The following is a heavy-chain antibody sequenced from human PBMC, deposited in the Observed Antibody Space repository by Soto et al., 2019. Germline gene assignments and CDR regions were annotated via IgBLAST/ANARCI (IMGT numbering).Heavy chain of an antibody. CDR2: IYSGGST. Sequence: PGGSLRLSCAASGFTVSSNYMSWVRQAPGKGLEWVSVIYSGGSTYYADSVKGRFTISRDNSKNTLYLQMNSLRAEDTAVYYCARDRDPGYFDWLLPHFDYWGQGTLVTVSS. D-gene: IGHD3-9*01. CDR3: ARDRDPGYFDWLLPHFDY. CDR1: GFTVSSNY. J-gene: IGHJ4*02. V-gene: IGHV3-66*01.